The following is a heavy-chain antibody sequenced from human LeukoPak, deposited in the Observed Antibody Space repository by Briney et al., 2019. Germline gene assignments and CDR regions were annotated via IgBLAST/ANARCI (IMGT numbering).Heavy chain of an antibody. Sequence: GGSLRLSCAASGFTVSSNYMSWVRQAPGKGLEWVSVIYSGGSTYYADSVKGRFTISRDNSKNTLYLQMNSLRAEDTAVYYCARGREYSSSSDYFDYWGQGTLVTVSS. CDR3: ARGREYSSSSDYFDY. D-gene: IGHD6-6*01. CDR1: GFTVSSNY. CDR2: IYSGGST. J-gene: IGHJ4*02. V-gene: IGHV3-53*01.